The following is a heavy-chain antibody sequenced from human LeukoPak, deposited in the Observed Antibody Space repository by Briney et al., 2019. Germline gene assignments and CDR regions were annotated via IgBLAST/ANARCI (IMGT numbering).Heavy chain of an antibody. V-gene: IGHV3-21*01. CDR3: ARGPEVITSSRTDY. Sequence: PGGSLRLSCAASGFTSSIYSMSWVRQAPGQGLEWVSSISSSSNYIYYADSVKGRFTISRDDAENSLYLQMHSLRAEDTAVYYCARGPEVITSSRTDYWGQGTLVTVSS. CDR2: ISSSSNYI. J-gene: IGHJ4*02. CDR1: GFTSSIYS.